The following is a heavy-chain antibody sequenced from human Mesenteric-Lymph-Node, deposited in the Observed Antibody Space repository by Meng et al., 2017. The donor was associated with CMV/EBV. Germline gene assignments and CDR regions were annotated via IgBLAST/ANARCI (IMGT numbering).Heavy chain of an antibody. CDR1: GFTFSSYS. CDR2: IYSGGST. V-gene: IGHV3-53*01. Sequence: GESLKISCAASGFTFSSYSMSWVRQAPGKGLERVSVIYSGGSTYYADSVKGRFTISRDNSKNTLYLQMNSLRAEDTAVYYCAREREGYYGMDVWGQGTTVTVSS. CDR3: AREREGYYGMDV. J-gene: IGHJ6*02.